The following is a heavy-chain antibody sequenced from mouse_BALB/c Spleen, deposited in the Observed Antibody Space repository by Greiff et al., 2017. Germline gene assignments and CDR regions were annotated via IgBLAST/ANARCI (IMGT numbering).Heavy chain of an antibody. D-gene: IGHD1-1*01. Sequence: VQLKQSGPELVKPGASMKISCKASGYSFTGYTMNWVKQSHGKNLEWIGLINPYNGGTSYNQKFKGKATLTVDKSSSTAYMELLSLTSEDSAVYYCARGGFYYYGSSYDYFDYWGQGTTLTVSS. J-gene: IGHJ2*01. V-gene: IGHV1-18*01. CDR2: INPYNGGT. CDR1: GYSFTGYT. CDR3: ARGGFYYYGSSYDYFDY.